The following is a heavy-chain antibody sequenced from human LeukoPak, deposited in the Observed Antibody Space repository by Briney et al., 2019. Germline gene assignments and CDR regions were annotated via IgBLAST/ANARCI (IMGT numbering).Heavy chain of an antibody. Sequence: SETLSLTCTVSGDSISSDYWSWIRQPPEKGLEWIGYIYYSGSTNYNPSLKSRVTISVDTSKNQFSLKLSSVTAADTAVYYCARIKDYLYGMDVWGQGTTVTVSS. J-gene: IGHJ6*02. CDR1: GDSISSDY. CDR3: ARIKDYLYGMDV. CDR2: IYYSGST. D-gene: IGHD4-11*01. V-gene: IGHV4-59*01.